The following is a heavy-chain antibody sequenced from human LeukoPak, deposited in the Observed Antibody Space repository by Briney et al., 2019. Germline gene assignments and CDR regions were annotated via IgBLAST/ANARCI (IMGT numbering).Heavy chain of an antibody. Sequence: SETLSLTCTVSGGSISSYYWSWIRQPPGKGLEWIGYIYYSGSTNYNPSPKSRVTISVDTSKNQFSLKLSSVTAADTAVYYYARAPGEPRFDPWGQGTLVTVSS. CDR1: GGSISSYY. J-gene: IGHJ5*02. CDR3: ARAPGEPRFDP. V-gene: IGHV4-59*01. D-gene: IGHD1-1*01. CDR2: IYYSGST.